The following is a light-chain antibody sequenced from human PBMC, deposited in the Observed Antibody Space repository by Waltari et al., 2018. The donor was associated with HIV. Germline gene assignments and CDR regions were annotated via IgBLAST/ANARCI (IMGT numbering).Light chain of an antibody. CDR1: NIGSKS. CDR2: DGS. V-gene: IGLV3-21*02. Sequence: SYVLPQPPSVSVAPGQAATLSCRGNNIGSKSVHWYQQKAGQAPVLVGSDGSDRPSGIHERFSGSRSGNTATLTISRVEAGDEADYYCHVWDRSSDHHVFGTGTKVTVL. CDR3: HVWDRSSDHHV. J-gene: IGLJ1*01.